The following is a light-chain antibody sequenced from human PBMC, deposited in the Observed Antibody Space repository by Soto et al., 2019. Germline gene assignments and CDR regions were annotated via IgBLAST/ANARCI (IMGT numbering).Light chain of an antibody. CDR3: QQASSFPFT. J-gene: IGKJ3*01. CDR1: QGISSY. V-gene: IGKV1-12*01. CDR2: AAS. Sequence: DVPMTQSPSFVSASVGDRVTITCRASQGISSYLAWYQQKPGKAPRLLIYAASSLQSGVPSRFSGSGSGTDFTLTISSLQPEDFATYFCQQASSFPFTFGPGTKVDIK.